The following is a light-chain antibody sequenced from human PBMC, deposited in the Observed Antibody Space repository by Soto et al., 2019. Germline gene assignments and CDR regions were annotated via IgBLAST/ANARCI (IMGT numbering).Light chain of an antibody. CDR2: GAS. CDR3: LHDYNYPYT. J-gene: IGKJ2*01. CDR1: QGIRND. Sequence: AIQMTQSPSSLSASVGDRVTITCRASQGIRNDLGWYQQKSGKAPKLLIYGASSLQSGVPSRFSGSGSGTDFTLTISSLQSEDFATYYCLHDYNYPYTFGQGTKVEIK. V-gene: IGKV1-6*01.